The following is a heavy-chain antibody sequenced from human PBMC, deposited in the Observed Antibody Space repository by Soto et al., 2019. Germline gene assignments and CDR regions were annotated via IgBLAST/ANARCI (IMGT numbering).Heavy chain of an antibody. CDR3: VKVSARGVGVPRFYFDS. D-gene: IGHD2-2*01. V-gene: IGHV3-74*01. CDR1: GFTFSNSW. CDR2: INADGTST. J-gene: IGHJ4*02. Sequence: GSLRLSCAASGFTFSNSWMHWVRQVSGKGLEWVSRINADGTSTSYADSVKGRFTISRDNAKNTLYLHVNSLRAEDTAVYYCVKVSARGVGVPRFYFDSWGQGALVTVSS.